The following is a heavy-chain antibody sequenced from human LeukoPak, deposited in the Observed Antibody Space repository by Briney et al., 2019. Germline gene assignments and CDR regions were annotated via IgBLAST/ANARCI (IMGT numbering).Heavy chain of an antibody. CDR1: GFGFSDSY. CDR2: ISGSGSDM. V-gene: IGHV3-11*01. CDR3: STDPRLLIY. Sequence: PGGSPRLSCVVSGFGFSDSYMTWIRQTPGKGLEWLAYISGSGSDMYYADSVKGRFTISRDNAKNSLYLQMNSLRPDDTALYYCSTDPRLLIYWGHGTLVTVSA. D-gene: IGHD2-8*01. J-gene: IGHJ4*01.